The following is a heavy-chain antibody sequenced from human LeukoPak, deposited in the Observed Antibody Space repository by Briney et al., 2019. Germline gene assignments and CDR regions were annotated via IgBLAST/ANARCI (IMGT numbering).Heavy chain of an antibody. V-gene: IGHV3-66*01. J-gene: IGHJ6*02. CDR2: IYSGGST. CDR3: ARDFAAAGTVKDYYGMDV. CDR1: GFTVSSNY. Sequence: GGSLRLSCAASGFTVSSNYMSWVRQAPGKGLEWVSVIYSGGSTYYADSVKGRFTISRDNSKNTLYLQMNSLRAEDTAVYYCARDFAAAGTVKDYYGMDVWGQGTTVTVSS. D-gene: IGHD6-13*01.